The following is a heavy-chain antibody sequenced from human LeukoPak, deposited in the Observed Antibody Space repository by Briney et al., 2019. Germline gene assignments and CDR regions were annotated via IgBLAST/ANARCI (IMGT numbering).Heavy chain of an antibody. J-gene: IGHJ4*02. V-gene: IGHV5-51*01. CDR1: GYSFTSYW. CDR2: IYPGDSDT. D-gene: IGHD3-22*01. CDR3: ARHPDYYDSSGYYPGYYFDY. Sequence: GESLKISCKGSGYSFTSYWIGWVRPMPGKGLEWMGIIYPGDSDTRYSPSFQGQVTISADKSISTAYLQWSSLKASDTAMYYCARHPDYYDSSGYYPGYYFDYWGQGTLVTVSS.